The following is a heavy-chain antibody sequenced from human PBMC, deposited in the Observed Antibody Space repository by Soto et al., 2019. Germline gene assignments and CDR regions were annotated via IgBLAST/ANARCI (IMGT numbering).Heavy chain of an antibody. J-gene: IGHJ4*02. Sequence: QITLNESGPTVVRPTETLTLTCRFSGFSLTTSGVGVGWIRQSPGKAPEWLALIYWDEDKRYSASLKSRLTLTKDTSKNQVVLTVSDLDPTDTATYHCAHRVLRTVFGLVTTTAIYCCFWGQGTPVAVSS. CDR3: AHRVLRTVFGLVTTTAIYCCF. CDR2: IYWDEDK. D-gene: IGHD3-3*01. CDR1: GFSLTTSGVG. V-gene: IGHV2-5*02.